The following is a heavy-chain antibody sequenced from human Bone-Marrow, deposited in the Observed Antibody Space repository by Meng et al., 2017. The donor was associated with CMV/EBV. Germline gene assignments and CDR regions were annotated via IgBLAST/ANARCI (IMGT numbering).Heavy chain of an antibody. CDR2: ITHSGST. CDR3: APGFRSWSGSYSS. J-gene: IGHJ4*02. D-gene: IGHD1-26*01. V-gene: IGHV4-34*01. CDR1: GGPFSGY. Sequence: VNLQQWGEGLLKPSETLSLPCGVYGGPFSGYWSWVRQPPGKGLEWIGEITHSGSTNYNVSLKIRVTISIDTSKNQFSLKLSSVTATDTAVYYCAPGFRSWSGSYSSWGQGTLVTVSS.